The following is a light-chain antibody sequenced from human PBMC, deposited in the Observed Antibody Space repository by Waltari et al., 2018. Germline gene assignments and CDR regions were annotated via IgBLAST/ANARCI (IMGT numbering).Light chain of an antibody. CDR3: QQYNSSPPT. V-gene: IGKV1-5*03. J-gene: IGKJ4*01. Sequence: DIQMTQSPSTLSVSVGDRVTITCRASQSISSWLAWYQQKPGKAPKLLIYKASSLESGVPSRFSGSGSGTEFTLTISSLQPDDFATYYCQQYNSSPPTFGGGTKVEIK. CDR2: KAS. CDR1: QSISSW.